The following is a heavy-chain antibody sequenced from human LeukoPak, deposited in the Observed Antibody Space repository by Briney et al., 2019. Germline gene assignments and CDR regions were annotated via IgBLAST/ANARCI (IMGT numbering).Heavy chain of an antibody. D-gene: IGHD3-10*01. CDR3: ARDWRSYYGYAFDI. J-gene: IGHJ3*02. CDR1: GVPFCIFW. V-gene: IGHV3-7*01. Sequence: GGPLTLPCAISGVPFCIFWMIWARTPPGTGREGVGNIKQDGSEKHYVDSVKGRFTISRDNAKNSLSLQMNSLRAEDTAVYYCARDWRSYYGYAFDIWGQGTMVTVSS. CDR2: IKQDGSEK.